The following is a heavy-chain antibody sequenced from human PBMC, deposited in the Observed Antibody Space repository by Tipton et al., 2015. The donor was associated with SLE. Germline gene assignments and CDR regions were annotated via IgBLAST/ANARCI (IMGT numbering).Heavy chain of an antibody. D-gene: IGHD5-24*01. Sequence: VQLVQSGAEVKKPGESLRISCEVSEFSFNSYWLAWVRQMPGRGLEWMGIIYPDDSKVTYSPSFEGQVTISVDKSISTAYLEWTSLRASDTAMYYCARRAVALAETRLWFFDLWGRGTLVTVSS. J-gene: IGHJ2*01. V-gene: IGHV5-51*03. CDR2: IYPDDSKV. CDR3: ARRAVALAETRLWFFDL. CDR1: EFSFNSYW.